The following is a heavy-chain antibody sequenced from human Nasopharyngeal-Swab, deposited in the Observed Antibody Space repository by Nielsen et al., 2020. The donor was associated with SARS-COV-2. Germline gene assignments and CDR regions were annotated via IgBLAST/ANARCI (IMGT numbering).Heavy chain of an antibody. V-gene: IGHV3-30-3*01. J-gene: IGHJ4*02. CDR3: ARVDGWFGELFVDY. D-gene: IGHD3-10*01. Sequence: GASLKISCAASGFTFSSYAMHWVRQAPGKGLEWVAVISYDGSNKYYADSVKGRFTISRDNSKNTLYLQMNSLRAEDTAVYYCARVDGWFGELFVDYWGQGTLVTVSS. CDR1: GFTFSSYA. CDR2: ISYDGSNK.